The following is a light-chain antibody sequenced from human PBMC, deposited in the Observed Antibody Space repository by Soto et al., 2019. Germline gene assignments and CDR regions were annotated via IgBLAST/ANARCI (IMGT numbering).Light chain of an antibody. CDR1: SSDVGGHNY. V-gene: IGLV2-8*01. J-gene: IGLJ1*01. CDR3: SSCAGSNNPYV. Sequence: QSALTQPPSASGSPGQSVAISCPGTSSDVGGHNYVSWYQQHPGKAPRLMIYEVSKRPSGVPDRFSGSKSGNTASLTVSGLQADDEADYYCSSCAGSNNPYVFGTGTKVTVL. CDR2: EVS.